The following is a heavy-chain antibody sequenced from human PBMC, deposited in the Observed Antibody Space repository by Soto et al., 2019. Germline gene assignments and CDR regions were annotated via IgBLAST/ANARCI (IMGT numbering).Heavy chain of an antibody. D-gene: IGHD3-10*01. Sequence: GGSLRLSCAASGFTFSSYGMHWVRQAPGKGLEWVAVIWYDGSNKYYADSVKGRFTISRDNSKNTLYLQMNSLRAEDTAVYYCARDSESVSLWTGKSSYMDVWGKGTTVTVSS. J-gene: IGHJ6*03. V-gene: IGHV3-33*01. CDR2: IWYDGSNK. CDR1: GFTFSSYG. CDR3: ARDSESVSLWTGKSSYMDV.